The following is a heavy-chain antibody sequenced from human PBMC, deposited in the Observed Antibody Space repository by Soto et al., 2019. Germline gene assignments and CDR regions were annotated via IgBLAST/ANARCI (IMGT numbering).Heavy chain of an antibody. Sequence: GGSLRLSCAASGFTFSSYWMSWVRQAPGKGLEWVANIKQDGSEKYYVDSVKGRFTISRDNAKNSLYLQMNSLRAEDTAVYYCARDKYYDSSGFLDYWGQGTLVNVSS. CDR1: GFTFSSYW. CDR2: IKQDGSEK. CDR3: ARDKYYDSSGFLDY. D-gene: IGHD3-22*01. J-gene: IGHJ4*02. V-gene: IGHV3-7*03.